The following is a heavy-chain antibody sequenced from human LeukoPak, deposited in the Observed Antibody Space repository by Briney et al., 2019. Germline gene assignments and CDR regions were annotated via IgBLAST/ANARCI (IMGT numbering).Heavy chain of an antibody. Sequence: SETLSLTCTVSGGSISSSDYYWAWIRQPPGMGLEWIGSIYYSGSPYYNPSLKSRVTTSVDTSKNQFSLKLSSVTAADTAVYYCARVGSDYDSSAYTDAFDIWGRGTMVTVSS. CDR3: ARVGSDYDSSAYTDAFDI. CDR2: IYYSGSP. V-gene: IGHV4-39*07. J-gene: IGHJ3*02. D-gene: IGHD3-22*01. CDR1: GGSISSSDYY.